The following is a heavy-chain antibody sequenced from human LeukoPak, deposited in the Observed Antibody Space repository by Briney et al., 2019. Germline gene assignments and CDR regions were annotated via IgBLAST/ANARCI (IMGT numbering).Heavy chain of an antibody. V-gene: IGHV4-59*08. CDR2: IYYSGST. Sequence: SETLSLTCTVSGGSINSYYWSWIRQPPGKGLEWIGYIYYSGSTNYNPSLKCRVTISVHTSNNKFSLKLTSLTAADTAVYYCVRHLSAGRPSFDIWGQGTIVTVSS. J-gene: IGHJ3*02. D-gene: IGHD2-15*01. CDR1: GGSINSYY. CDR3: VRHLSAGRPSFDI.